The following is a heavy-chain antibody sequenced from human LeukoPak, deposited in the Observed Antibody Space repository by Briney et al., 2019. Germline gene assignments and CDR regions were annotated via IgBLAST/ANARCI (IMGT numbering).Heavy chain of an antibody. CDR2: ISAYNGNT. V-gene: IGHV1-18*01. Sequence: GASVKVSCKASGYTFTSYGISWVRQAPGQGLEWMGWISAYNGNTNYAQKLQGRVTMTTDTSTSTAYMELRSLRSDDTAVYYRARDRRHRYCSSTGCLSGDYWGQGTLVTVSS. D-gene: IGHD2-2*01. J-gene: IGHJ4*02. CDR1: GYTFTSYG. CDR3: ARDRRHRYCSSTGCLSGDY.